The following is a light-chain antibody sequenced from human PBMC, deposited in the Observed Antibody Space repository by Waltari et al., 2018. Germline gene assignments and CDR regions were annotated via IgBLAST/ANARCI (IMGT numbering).Light chain of an antibody. CDR1: QSVSIY. CDR2: EAS. J-gene: IGKJ4*01. V-gene: IGKV3-11*01. CDR3: QQRYAWPPLS. Sequence: EIVLTQSPATLSLSPGERATLSCRASQSVSIYLAWYQQKPGQAPRPLLYEASNRATGIPARFSGSGSGTDFTLTISSLEPEDFATYYCQQRYAWPPLSFGGGTKVEIK.